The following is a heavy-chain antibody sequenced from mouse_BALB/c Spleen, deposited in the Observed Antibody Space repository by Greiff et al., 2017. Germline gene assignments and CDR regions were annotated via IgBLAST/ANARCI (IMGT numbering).Heavy chain of an antibody. Sequence: EVLLVESGGGLVKPGGSLKLSCAASGFTFSSYAMSWVRQYPEKRLEWVAEISSGGSYTYYPDTVTGRFTIARDNAKNTLYLEMSSLRSEDTAMYDCAREARYGSSYWDFDVWGAGTTVTVSS. CDR3: AREARYGSSYWDFDV. V-gene: IGHV5-9-4*01. D-gene: IGHD1-1*01. CDR2: ISSGGSYT. CDR1: GFTFSSYA. J-gene: IGHJ1*01.